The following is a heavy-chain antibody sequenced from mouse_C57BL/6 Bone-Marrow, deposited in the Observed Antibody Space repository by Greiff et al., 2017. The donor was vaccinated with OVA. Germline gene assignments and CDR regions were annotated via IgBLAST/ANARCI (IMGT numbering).Heavy chain of an antibody. CDR1: GFNIKNTY. CDR2: IDPANGNT. V-gene: IGHV14-3*01. CDR3: AGACSYGNYLRYEYFDV. D-gene: IGHD2-1*01. Sequence: VQLQQSVAELVRPGASVKLSCTASGFNIKNTYMHWVKQRPEQGLEWIGRIDPANGNTKYAPKFQGKATITADTSSNTAYLQLSSLTSEDTAIYCWAGACSYGNYLRYEYFDVWGTGTTVTVSA. J-gene: IGHJ1*03.